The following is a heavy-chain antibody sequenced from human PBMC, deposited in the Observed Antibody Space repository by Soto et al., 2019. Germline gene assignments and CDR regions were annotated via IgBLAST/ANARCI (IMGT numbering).Heavy chain of an antibody. CDR1: SRSISSSNW. D-gene: IGHD4-17*01. V-gene: IGHV4-4*02. J-gene: IGHJ4*02. Sequence: SETLSLTCAVSSRSISSSNWWSWVRQPPGKGLEWIGEIYHSGSTNYNPSLKSRVTISVDKSKNQFSLKLSSVTAADTAVYYCAILLGPTGTLDYWGQGTLVTVSS. CDR2: IYHSGST. CDR3: AILLGPTGTLDY.